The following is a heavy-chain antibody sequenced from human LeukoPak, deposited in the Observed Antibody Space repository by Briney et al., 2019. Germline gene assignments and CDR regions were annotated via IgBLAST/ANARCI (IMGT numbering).Heavy chain of an antibody. Sequence: GGSLRLSCAASGFTFSSYAMSWVRQAPGKGLEWVANIKTDGSQIYYVDSVKGRFTISRDNAKNSLYLQMNSLRAEDTAVYYCARDLNWETYWGQGTLVSVSS. CDR1: GFTFSSYA. J-gene: IGHJ4*02. D-gene: IGHD7-27*01. CDR2: IKTDGSQI. CDR3: ARDLNWETY. V-gene: IGHV3-7*01.